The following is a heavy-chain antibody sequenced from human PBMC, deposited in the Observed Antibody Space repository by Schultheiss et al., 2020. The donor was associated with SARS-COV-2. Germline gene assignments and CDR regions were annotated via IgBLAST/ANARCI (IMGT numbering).Heavy chain of an antibody. D-gene: IGHD2-2*01. CDR1: GGSFSGYY. CDR3: ARPLGYCSSTSCRAAQAWYFDL. Sequence: SQTLSLTCAVYGGSFSGYYWSWIRQPPGKGLEWIGEINHSGSTNHNPSLKSRVTISVDTSKNQFSLKLSSVTAADTAVYYCARPLGYCSSTSCRAAQAWYFDLWGRGTLVTVSS. V-gene: IGHV4-34*01. CDR2: INHSGST. J-gene: IGHJ2*01.